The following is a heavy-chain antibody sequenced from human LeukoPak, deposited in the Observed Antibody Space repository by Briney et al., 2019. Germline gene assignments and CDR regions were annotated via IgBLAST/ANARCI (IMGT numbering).Heavy chain of an antibody. CDR3: ARGLGYCSSTSCYYFDY. CDR2: INHSGST. D-gene: IGHD2-2*01. J-gene: IGHJ4*02. Sequence: KPSETLSLTCTVSGGSISSYYWSWIRQPPGKGLEWIGEINHSGSTNYNPSLKSRVTISVDTSKNQFSLKLSSVTAADTAVYYCARGLGYCSSTSCYYFDYWGQGTLVTVSS. CDR1: GGSISSYY. V-gene: IGHV4-34*01.